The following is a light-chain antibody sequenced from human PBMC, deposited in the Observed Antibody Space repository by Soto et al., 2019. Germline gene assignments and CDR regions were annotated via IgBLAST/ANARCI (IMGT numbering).Light chain of an antibody. J-gene: IGLJ1*01. Sequence: QSVPTQPPSVSGAPGQSVTISCTGSSSNIGAGHDVHWYQQFPGTAPKVLIYGNSNRPSGVPDRFSGSKSGTSASLAITGLQAEDEADYYCQSYDSSLSGSNVFGTGTKLTVL. CDR1: SSNIGAGHD. CDR3: QSYDSSLSGSNV. CDR2: GNS. V-gene: IGLV1-40*01.